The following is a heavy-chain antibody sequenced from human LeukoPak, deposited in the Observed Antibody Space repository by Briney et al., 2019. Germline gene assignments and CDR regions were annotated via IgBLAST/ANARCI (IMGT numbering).Heavy chain of an antibody. CDR2: IYYSGST. J-gene: IGHJ4*02. Sequence: ETLSLTCYVSGGSISSYYWSWIRQPQGKGLEWIGYIYYSGSTNYNPSLKSRVTISVATSKNQFSLKRSSVTAADTAVYYCARGAQTYYDKAPVDYWGQGTLVTVSS. CDR3: ARGAQTYYDKAPVDY. V-gene: IGHV4-59*01. CDR1: GGSISSYY. D-gene: IGHD3-22*01.